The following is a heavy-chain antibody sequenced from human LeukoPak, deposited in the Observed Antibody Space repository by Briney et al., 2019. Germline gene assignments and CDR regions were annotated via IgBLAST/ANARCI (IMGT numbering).Heavy chain of an antibody. CDR1: GGSISSGGYY. CDR3: ARCITMVRGAGGLDY. D-gene: IGHD3-10*01. V-gene: IGHV4-30-2*01. CDR2: IYHSGST. Sequence: PSQTLSLTCTVSGGSISSGGYYWSWIRQPPGKGLEWIGYIYHSGSTYYNPSLKSRVTISVDTSKNQFSLKLSSVTAADTAVYYCARCITMVRGAGGLDYWGQGTLVTVPS. J-gene: IGHJ4*02.